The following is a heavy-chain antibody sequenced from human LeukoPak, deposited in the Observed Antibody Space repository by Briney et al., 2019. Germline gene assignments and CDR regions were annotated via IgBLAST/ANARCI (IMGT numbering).Heavy chain of an antibody. CDR1: GFTFSNAW. Sequence: GGSLRLSCAASGFTFSNAWMSWVRQAPGKGLEWVGRIKSKTDGGTTDYAAPVKGRFTISRDDLKNTLYLQMNSLKTEDTAVYYCAKGARLRLGEDLDYWGQGTLVTVSS. D-gene: IGHD3-16*01. CDR3: AKGARLRLGEDLDY. CDR2: IKSKTDGGTT. J-gene: IGHJ4*02. V-gene: IGHV3-15*01.